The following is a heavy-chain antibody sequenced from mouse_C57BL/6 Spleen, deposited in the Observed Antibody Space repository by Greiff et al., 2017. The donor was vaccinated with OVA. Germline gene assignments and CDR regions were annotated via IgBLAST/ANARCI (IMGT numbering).Heavy chain of an antibody. D-gene: IGHD1-1*01. Sequence: VKLMESGAELVRPGTSVKVSCKASGYAFTNYLIEWVKQRPGQGLEWIGVINPGSGGTNYNEKFKGKATLTADKSSSTAYMQLSSLTSEDSAVYFCARGVHYGSSSWYFDVWGTGTTVTVSS. CDR1: GYAFTNYL. CDR3: ARGVHYGSSSWYFDV. CDR2: INPGSGGT. V-gene: IGHV1-54*01. J-gene: IGHJ1*03.